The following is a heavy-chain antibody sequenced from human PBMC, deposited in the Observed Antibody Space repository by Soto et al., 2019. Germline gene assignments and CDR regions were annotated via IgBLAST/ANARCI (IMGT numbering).Heavy chain of an antibody. CDR3: ARPYYYGSGSYLDYGMDV. V-gene: IGHV1-69*01. CDR2: IIPIFGTA. Sequence: QVQLVQSGAEVKKPGSSVKVSCKASGGTFSSYAISWVRQAPGQGLEWMGGIIPIFGTANSAQKFQGRVTITADESTSTAYMELSSLRSEDTAVYYCARPYYYGSGSYLDYGMDVWGQGTTVTVSS. J-gene: IGHJ6*02. CDR1: GGTFSSYA. D-gene: IGHD3-10*01.